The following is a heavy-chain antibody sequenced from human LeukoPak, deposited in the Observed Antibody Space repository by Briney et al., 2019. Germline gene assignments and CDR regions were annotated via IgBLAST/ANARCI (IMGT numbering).Heavy chain of an antibody. D-gene: IGHD5-24*01. CDR3: AKGPERWLQENLDY. Sequence: GRSPRLSCAASGFTFSSYGMHWVHQAPGKGLEWVAVISYDGSNKYYADSVKGRFTISRDNSKNTLYLQMNSLRAEDTAVYYCAKGPERWLQENLDYWGQGTLVTVSS. J-gene: IGHJ4*02. V-gene: IGHV3-30*18. CDR1: GFTFSSYG. CDR2: ISYDGSNK.